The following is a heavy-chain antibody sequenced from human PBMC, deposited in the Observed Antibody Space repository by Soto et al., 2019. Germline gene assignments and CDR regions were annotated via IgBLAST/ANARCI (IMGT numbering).Heavy chain of an antibody. CDR3: ARDGTTPPSSYYGMDV. CDR1: GGTFSSYA. J-gene: IGHJ6*02. Sequence: SVKVSCKASGGTFSSYAISWVRQAPGQGLEWMGGIIPIFGTANYAQKFQGRVTITADESTSTAYMELSSLRSEDTAVYSCARDGTTPPSSYYGMDVWGQGTTVTVSS. V-gene: IGHV1-69*13. D-gene: IGHD1-1*01. CDR2: IIPIFGTA.